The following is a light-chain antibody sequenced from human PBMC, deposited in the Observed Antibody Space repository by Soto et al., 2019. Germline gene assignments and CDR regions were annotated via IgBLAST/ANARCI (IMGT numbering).Light chain of an antibody. CDR2: DAC. CDR3: QVFNNYLIT. CDR1: QGISSA. J-gene: IGKJ5*01. V-gene: IGKV1D-13*01. Sequence: ANPLNHSPSSLSSTFRDRATITCGASQGISSALAWYQQKPGKAPKLLIYDACSLESGVPSRFSVSGSGTDFTLTISSLQPEDFATYYCQVFNNYLITFCHGTRLEIK.